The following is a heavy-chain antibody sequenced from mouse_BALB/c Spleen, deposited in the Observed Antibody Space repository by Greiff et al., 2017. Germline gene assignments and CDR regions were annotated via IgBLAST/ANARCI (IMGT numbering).Heavy chain of an antibody. CDR1: GYTFTDYV. Sequence: QVQLKQSGPELVKPGASVKMSCKASGYTFTDYVISWVKQRTGQGLEWIGEIYPGSGSTYYNEKFKGKATLTADKSSNTAYMQLSSLTSEDSAVYFCARHYYYSSSYEGDFDYWGQGTTLTVSS. J-gene: IGHJ2*01. D-gene: IGHD1-1*01. V-gene: IGHV1-77*01. CDR3: ARHYYYSSSYEGDFDY. CDR2: IYPGSGST.